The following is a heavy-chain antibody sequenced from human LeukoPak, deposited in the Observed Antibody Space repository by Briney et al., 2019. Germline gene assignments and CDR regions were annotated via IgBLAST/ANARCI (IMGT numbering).Heavy chain of an antibody. CDR2: IYTSGST. D-gene: IGHD3-9*01. CDR1: GGSISSYY. J-gene: IGHJ4*02. Sequence: SETLSLTCTVSGGSISSYYWSWIRQPAGKGLEWIGRIYTSGSTNYNPSLKSRVTMSVDTSKNQFSLKLSSVTAADTAVYYCARTYYDILTGYCYFDYWGQGTLVTVSS. V-gene: IGHV4-4*07. CDR3: ARTYYDILTGYCYFDY.